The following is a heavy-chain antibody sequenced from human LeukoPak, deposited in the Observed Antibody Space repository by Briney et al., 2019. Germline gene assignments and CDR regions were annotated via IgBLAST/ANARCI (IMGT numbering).Heavy chain of an antibody. CDR1: GLTFSSYS. V-gene: IGHV3-21*01. Sequence: KAGGSLRLSCAASGLTFSSYSMNWVRQAPGKGLEWVSSISSSSSYIYYADSVKGRFTISRDNAKNSLYVEMNSLRAEDMAVYYCARGLGGTGPDAFDIWGQGTVVTVSA. CDR2: ISSSSSYI. J-gene: IGHJ3*02. CDR3: ARGLGGTGPDAFDI. D-gene: IGHD1-1*01.